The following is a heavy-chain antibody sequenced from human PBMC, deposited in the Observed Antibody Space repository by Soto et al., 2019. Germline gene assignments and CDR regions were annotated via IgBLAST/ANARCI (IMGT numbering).Heavy chain of an antibody. CDR3: ASWDYDVLTGYSYDD. CDR2: IIPMIGRT. CDR1: GGTFNNYG. J-gene: IGHJ4*02. Sequence: QVQLVQSGAEVKKPGSSVKVSCKASGGTFNNYGMGWVRQAPGQGLEWMGGIIPMIGRTNYAQKFQGRLTLTAGASRSTAYIELRSLRSDDTAVYYCASWDYDVLTGYSYDDWGQGTLVTVSS. D-gene: IGHD3-9*01. V-gene: IGHV1-69*01.